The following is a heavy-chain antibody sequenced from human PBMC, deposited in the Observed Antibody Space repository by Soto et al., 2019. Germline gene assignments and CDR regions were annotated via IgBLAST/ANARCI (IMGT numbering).Heavy chain of an antibody. CDR1: GYTFTSYY. CDR2: INPSGGST. D-gene: IGHD3-9*01. CDR3: ARDKSYDILTGYYSPNDAFDI. Sequence: ASVKVSCKASGYTFTSYYMHWVRQAPGQGLEWMGIINPSGGSTSYAQKFQGRVTMTTDTSTSTAYMELRSLRSDDTAVYYCARDKSYDILTGYYSPNDAFDIWGQGTMVTVSS. V-gene: IGHV1-46*01. J-gene: IGHJ3*02.